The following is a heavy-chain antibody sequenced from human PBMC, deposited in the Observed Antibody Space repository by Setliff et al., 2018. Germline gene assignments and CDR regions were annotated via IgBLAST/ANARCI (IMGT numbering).Heavy chain of an antibody. Sequence: PSETLSLTCDVFGGSFSGYFWAWIRQSPGKGLEWIGDVNDSGSANYKPSPKSRLTISRDTSKNQLSLNLSSVTAADTVVYYRARGRYYGSGSYSLWGQGTLVTVS. CDR3: ARGRYYGSGSYSL. CDR1: GGSFSGYF. J-gene: IGHJ4*02. D-gene: IGHD3-10*01. CDR2: VNDSGSA. V-gene: IGHV4-34*01.